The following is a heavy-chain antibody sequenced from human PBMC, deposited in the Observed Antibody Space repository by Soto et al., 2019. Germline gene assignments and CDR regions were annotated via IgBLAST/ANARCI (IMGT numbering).Heavy chain of an antibody. CDR3: ARDGDIVVVVAATNWFDP. CDR2: ISAYNGNT. Sequence: XSVKVSCKASGYSFTSYGIIWVRQAPGQGLEWMGWISAYNGNTNYAQKLQGRVTMTTDTSTSTAYMELRSLRSDDTAVYYCARDGDIVVVVAATNWFDPWGQGTLVTVSS. V-gene: IGHV1-18*04. D-gene: IGHD2-15*01. CDR1: GYSFTSYG. J-gene: IGHJ5*02.